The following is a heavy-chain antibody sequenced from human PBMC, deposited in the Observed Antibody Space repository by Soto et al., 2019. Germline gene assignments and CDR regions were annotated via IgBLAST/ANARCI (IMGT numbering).Heavy chain of an antibody. CDR3: AKEDVGGYYYSGL. CDR2: ISGSAGST. Sequence: EVPLLESGGGLVQPGGSLRLSCAASGFTFNNFAMTWVRQAPGKGLEWVSSISGSAGSTHYADSVRGRFTISRDNSTNTLYLQMNSLRAEDTAVYYCAKEDVGGYYYSGLWGQGTLVTVSS. V-gene: IGHV3-23*01. CDR1: GFTFNNFA. D-gene: IGHD1-26*01. J-gene: IGHJ4*02.